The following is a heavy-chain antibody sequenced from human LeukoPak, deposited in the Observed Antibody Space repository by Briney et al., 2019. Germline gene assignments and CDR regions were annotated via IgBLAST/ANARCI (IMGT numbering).Heavy chain of an antibody. Sequence: GGSLRLSCAASGCTFSSYSMNWVRQPPGKGLEWVSSISSSSSYIYYADSVKGRFTISRDNAKNSLYLQMNSLRAEDTAVYYCASHSGYDIQKRDYWGQGTLVTVSS. CDR3: ASHSGYDIQKRDY. D-gene: IGHD5-12*01. V-gene: IGHV3-21*01. CDR2: ISSSSSYI. CDR1: GCTFSSYS. J-gene: IGHJ4*02.